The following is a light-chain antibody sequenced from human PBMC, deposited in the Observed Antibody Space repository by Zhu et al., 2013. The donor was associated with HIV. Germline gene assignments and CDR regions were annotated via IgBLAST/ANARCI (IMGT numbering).Light chain of an antibody. V-gene: IGLV1-40*01. Sequence: QSVLTQPPSVSGAPGQRVTISCTGSTSNIGRAYAVHWYQQFPGTAPKLLIYGNTNRPSGVPDRFSGSKSGTSASLAITGLQAEDEADYYCQSYDSSLSTWVFGGGTKLTVL. J-gene: IGLJ3*02. CDR1: TSNIGRAYA. CDR2: GNT. CDR3: QSYDSSLSTWV.